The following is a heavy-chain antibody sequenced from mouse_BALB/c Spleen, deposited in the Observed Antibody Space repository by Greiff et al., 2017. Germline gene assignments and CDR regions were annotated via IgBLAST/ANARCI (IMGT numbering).Heavy chain of an antibody. CDR3: AVEYYF. D-gene: IGHD1-1*02. V-gene: IGHV1-69*02. Sequence: VQLQQSGAELVKPGASVKLSCKASGYTFTSYWMHWVKQRPGQGLEWIGEIDPSDSYTNYNQKFKGKATLTVDKSSSTAYMQLSSLTSEDSAVYYCAVEYYFWGQGTTLTVSS. J-gene: IGHJ2*01. CDR2: IDPSDSYT. CDR1: GYTFTSYW.